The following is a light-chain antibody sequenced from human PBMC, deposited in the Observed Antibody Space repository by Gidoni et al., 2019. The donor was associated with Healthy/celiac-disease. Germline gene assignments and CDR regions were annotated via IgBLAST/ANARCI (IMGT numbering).Light chain of an antibody. CDR1: SSDVGGYNY. CDR2: DVS. V-gene: IGLV2-14*01. J-gene: IGLJ1*01. CDR3: SSYTSSSTYV. Sequence: QSALTQPASVSGSPGQSITISCPGTSSDVGGYNYVSWYHKHPGKAPKLMIYDVSNRPSGVSNRFSGSKSGNTASLTISGLQAEDEADYYCSSYTSSSTYVFGTGTKVTVL.